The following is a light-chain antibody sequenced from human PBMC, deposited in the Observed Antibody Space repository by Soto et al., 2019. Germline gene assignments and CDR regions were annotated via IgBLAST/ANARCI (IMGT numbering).Light chain of an antibody. J-gene: IGLJ3*02. CDR1: SSDVGSYNL. Sequence: QSALTQPASVSGYPGQSITISCTGTSSDVGSYNLVSWYQQHPGKAPKLMIYEGSKRPSGVSNRFSGSKSGNTASLTISGLQAEDEADYYCCSYAGSSTWEFGGGTKLTVL. V-gene: IGLV2-23*01. CDR3: CSYAGSSTWE. CDR2: EGS.